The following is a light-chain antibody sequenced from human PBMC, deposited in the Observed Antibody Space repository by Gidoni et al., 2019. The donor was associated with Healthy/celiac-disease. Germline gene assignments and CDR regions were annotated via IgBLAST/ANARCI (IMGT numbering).Light chain of an antibody. CDR3: QQSYSTPYT. CDR1: HSISSY. J-gene: IGKJ2*01. Sequence: DIQMTQSPSSLSASVGDRVTIICRASHSISSYLKWYQQKSGKAPNLLLYGACSLQSGVPSRFSGSGSGTDFTLTISILQPEDVATYYCQQSYSTPYTFGQGTKLEIK. V-gene: IGKV1-39*01. CDR2: GAC.